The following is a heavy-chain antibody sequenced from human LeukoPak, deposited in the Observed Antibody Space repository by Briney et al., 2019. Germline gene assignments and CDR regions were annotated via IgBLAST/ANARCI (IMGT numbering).Heavy chain of an antibody. CDR3: ARHSSGYLSYFDY. CDR2: IYYSGST. Sequence: SETLSLTCTASGGSISSYHWSWIRQPPGKGLEWIGYIYYSGSTNYNPSLKSRVTISLDTSKNQFSLKVSSGTAADTAVYYCARHSSGYLSYFDYWGQGTLVPVSS. D-gene: IGHD3-22*01. J-gene: IGHJ4*02. CDR1: GGSISSYH. V-gene: IGHV4-59*08.